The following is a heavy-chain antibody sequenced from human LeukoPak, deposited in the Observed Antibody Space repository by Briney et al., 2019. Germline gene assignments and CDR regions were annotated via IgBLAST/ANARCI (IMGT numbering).Heavy chain of an antibody. Sequence: SETPSLTCTVSGGSISSGGYYWSWIRQHPGKGLEWIGYIYYSGSTYYNPSLKSRVTISVDTSKNQFSLKLSSVTAADTAVYYCAREMVRGVIFTWGQGTLVTVSS. CDR1: GGSISSGGYY. D-gene: IGHD3-10*01. V-gene: IGHV4-31*03. CDR3: AREMVRGVIFT. J-gene: IGHJ5*02. CDR2: IYYSGST.